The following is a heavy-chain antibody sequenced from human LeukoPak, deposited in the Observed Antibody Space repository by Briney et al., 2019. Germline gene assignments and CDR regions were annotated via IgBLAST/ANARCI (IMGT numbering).Heavy chain of an antibody. J-gene: IGHJ4*02. Sequence: GASVKVSFKASGYTFTSYAMHWVRQAPGQRLEWMGWINAGNGNTKYSQKFQGRVTITRDTSASTAYMELSSLRSEDTAVYYCARDQGEYGDYVTFWDYWGQGTLVTVSS. CDR2: INAGNGNT. CDR1: GYTFTSYA. D-gene: IGHD4-17*01. CDR3: ARDQGEYGDYVTFWDY. V-gene: IGHV1-3*01.